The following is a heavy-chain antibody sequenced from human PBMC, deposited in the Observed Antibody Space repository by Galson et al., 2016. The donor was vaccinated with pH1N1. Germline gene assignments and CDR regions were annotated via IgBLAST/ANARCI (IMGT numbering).Heavy chain of an antibody. Sequence: PGKGLEWIRYLYNSGGTNYNPSLMSRVTISEDTSRNQFSLKLRSVTAADTAVYYCTSAGYRSGWYGIGAFDVWGQGTKVTVSS. CDR3: TSAGYRSGWYGIGAFDV. D-gene: IGHD6-13*01. CDR2: LYNSGGT. V-gene: IGHV4-59*01. J-gene: IGHJ3*01.